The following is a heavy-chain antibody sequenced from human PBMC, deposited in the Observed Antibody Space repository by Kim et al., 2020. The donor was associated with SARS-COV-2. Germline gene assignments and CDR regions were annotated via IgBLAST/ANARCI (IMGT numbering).Heavy chain of an antibody. Sequence: GGSLRLSCAASGFTFSNAWMSWVRQAPGKGLEWVGRIKSKTDGGTTDYAAPVKGRFTISRDDSKNTLYLQMNSLKTEDTAVYYCTTDLEYCSSTSCYLDYWGQGTLVTVSS. CDR3: TTDLEYCSSTSCYLDY. J-gene: IGHJ4*02. V-gene: IGHV3-15*01. D-gene: IGHD2-2*01. CDR2: IKSKTDGGTT. CDR1: GFTFSNAW.